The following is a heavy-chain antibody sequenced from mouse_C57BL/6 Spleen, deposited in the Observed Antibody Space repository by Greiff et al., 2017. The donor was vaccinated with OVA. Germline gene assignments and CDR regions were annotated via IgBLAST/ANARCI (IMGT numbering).Heavy chain of an antibody. Sequence: EVQVVESGGGLVKPGGSLKLSCAASGFTFSSYAMSWVRQTPEKRLEWVATISGGGSYTYYPDNVKGRFTISRDNAKNNLYLQMSHLKSEDTAMYYCARGGTWLGSYYFDYWGQGTTLTVSS. D-gene: IGHD1-3*01. CDR1: GFTFSSYA. V-gene: IGHV5-4*01. CDR3: ARGGTWLGSYYFDY. CDR2: ISGGGSYT. J-gene: IGHJ2*01.